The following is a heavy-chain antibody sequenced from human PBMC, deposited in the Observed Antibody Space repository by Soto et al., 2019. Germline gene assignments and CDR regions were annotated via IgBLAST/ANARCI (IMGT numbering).Heavy chain of an antibody. Sequence: EVQLVESGGGLVQPGGSLKLSCAASGFTFGASALHWVRQASGKGLEWLGRIGSRGETYATTYAASVKGRFTISRDDSKKAAYLQMSSLESEDTAVYYCAGDDSAGFFNWGRGTLVTVSS. CDR1: GFTFGASA. CDR3: AGDDSAGFFN. D-gene: IGHD3-3*01. J-gene: IGHJ4*02. V-gene: IGHV3-73*02. CDR2: IGSRGETYAT.